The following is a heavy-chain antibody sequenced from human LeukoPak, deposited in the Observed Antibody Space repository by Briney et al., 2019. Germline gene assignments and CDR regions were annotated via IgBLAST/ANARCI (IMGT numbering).Heavy chain of an antibody. CDR3: TRGNTAMVT. Sequence: PGRSLRLSCAASGFTFSSYGMHWVRQAPGKGLEWVAVIWYDGSNKYYADSVKGRFTISRDNSKNTLYLQMNSLRAEDTAVYYCTRGNTAMVTWGQGTLVTVSS. CDR1: GFTFSSYG. CDR2: IWYDGSNK. V-gene: IGHV3-33*01. J-gene: IGHJ4*02. D-gene: IGHD5-18*01.